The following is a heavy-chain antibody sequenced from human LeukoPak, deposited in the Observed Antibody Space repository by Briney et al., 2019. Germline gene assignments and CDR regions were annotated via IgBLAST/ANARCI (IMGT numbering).Heavy chain of an antibody. V-gene: IGHV3-30*02. D-gene: IGHD3-3*01. Sequence: PGGSLRLSCAASGFTFSSYGMHWVRQAPGKGLEWVAFIRYDGSNKYYADPVKGRFTISRDNSKNTLYLQMNSLRAEDTAVYYCAKDLPRSYDFWSGFDYWGQGTLVTVSS. CDR1: GFTFSSYG. CDR3: AKDLPRSYDFWSGFDY. CDR2: IRYDGSNK. J-gene: IGHJ4*02.